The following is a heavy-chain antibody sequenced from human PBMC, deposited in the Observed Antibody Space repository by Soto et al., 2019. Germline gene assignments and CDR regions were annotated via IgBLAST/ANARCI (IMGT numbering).Heavy chain of an antibody. Sequence: EVQLLESGGGLVQPGGSLRLSCAASGFTFSSYAMTWVRQAPGKGLEWVSAVSGSGNTSYYAGSVKGRFTISRDSSKKMLYLQMNSLRPEDTAVYYCAKDRGRTWYEDYWGQGTLVTVSS. V-gene: IGHV3-23*01. CDR1: GFTFSSYA. CDR3: AKDRGRTWYEDY. D-gene: IGHD6-13*01. CDR2: VSGSGNTS. J-gene: IGHJ4*02.